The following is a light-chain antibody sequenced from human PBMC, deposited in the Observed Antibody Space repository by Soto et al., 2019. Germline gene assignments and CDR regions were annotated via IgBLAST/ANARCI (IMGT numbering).Light chain of an antibody. CDR1: SSDIVSYDF. V-gene: IGLV2-14*01. Sequence: QSVPTQPASVVGSRGQSNTISCAGTSSDIVSYDFVSWHQQHTGKAPKLLIYVLSGRPSWVSGVSDRFSGSKSGNTASLTISGLQAEEEADYYCSSFTSTSTYVFGTGTKVTVL. CDR2: VLS. J-gene: IGLJ1*01. CDR3: SSFTSTSTYV.